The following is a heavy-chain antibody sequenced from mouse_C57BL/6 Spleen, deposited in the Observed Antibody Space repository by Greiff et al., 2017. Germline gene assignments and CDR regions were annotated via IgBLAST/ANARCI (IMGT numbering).Heavy chain of an antibody. CDR3: ARIPYSNYALDAMDY. CDR1: GYAFSSSW. V-gene: IGHV1-82*01. D-gene: IGHD2-5*01. CDR2: IYPGDGDT. J-gene: IGHJ4*01. Sequence: QVQLQQSGPELVKPGASVKISCKASGYAFSSSWMNWVKQRPGKGLEWIGRIYPGDGDTNYNGKFKGKATLTADKSSSTAYMQRSSLTSEDSAVYFRARIPYSNYALDAMDYWGQGTSVTVSS.